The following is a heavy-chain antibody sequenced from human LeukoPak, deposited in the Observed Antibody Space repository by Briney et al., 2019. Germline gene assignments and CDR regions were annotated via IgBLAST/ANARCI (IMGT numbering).Heavy chain of an antibody. J-gene: IGHJ4*02. Sequence: ASVKVSCKASGYTFTSYYMHWVRQAPGQGLEWMGIINPSGGSTSHAQKFQGRVTMTGDTSTSTVYMELSSLRSEDTAVYYCARARDYYDSSGYYSYDYWGQGTLVTVSS. D-gene: IGHD3-22*01. V-gene: IGHV1-46*01. CDR2: INPSGGST. CDR3: ARARDYYDSSGYYSYDY. CDR1: GYTFTSYY.